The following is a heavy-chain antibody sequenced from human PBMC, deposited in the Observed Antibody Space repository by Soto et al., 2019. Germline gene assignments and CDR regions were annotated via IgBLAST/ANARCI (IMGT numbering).Heavy chain of an antibody. CDR3: ARASELAAAGTNRAFDY. J-gene: IGHJ4*02. CDR1: GGSISSGGYY. D-gene: IGHD6-13*01. V-gene: IGHV4-31*03. CDR2: IYYSGST. Sequence: SETLSLTCTVSGGSISSGGYYWSWIRQHPGKGLEWIGYIYYSGSTYYNPSLKSRVTISVDTSKNQFSLKLSSVTAADTAVYYCARASELAAAGTNRAFDYWCQGTLVTVSS.